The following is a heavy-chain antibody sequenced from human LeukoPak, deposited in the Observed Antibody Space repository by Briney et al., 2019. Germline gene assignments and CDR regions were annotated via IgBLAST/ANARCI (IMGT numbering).Heavy chain of an antibody. V-gene: IGHV1-2*02. Sequence: ASVKVSCKASGYTFTAYYMHWVRQAPGQGLEWMGWINPNSGGTNYAQKFQGRVTMTRDTSISTAYMELSRLTSDDTAVYYCARDRYCSGGSCYTWFDPWGQGTLVTVSS. CDR1: GYTFTAYY. J-gene: IGHJ5*02. D-gene: IGHD2-15*01. CDR2: INPNSGGT. CDR3: ARDRYCSGGSCYTWFDP.